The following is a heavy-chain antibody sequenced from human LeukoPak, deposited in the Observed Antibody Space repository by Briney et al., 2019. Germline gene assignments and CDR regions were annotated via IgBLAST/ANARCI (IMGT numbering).Heavy chain of an antibody. CDR2: IIPIFGTA. CDR3: ARVKGIVPAASEFYYYYMDV. CDR1: GGTFSSYA. J-gene: IGHJ6*03. Sequence: SVKVSCKASGGTFSSYAISWVRQAPGQGLEWMGGIIPIFGTANYAQKFQGRVTITTDESTSTAYMELSSLRSEDTAVYYCARVKGIVPAASEFYYYYMDVWGKGTTVTVSS. D-gene: IGHD2-2*01. V-gene: IGHV1-69*05.